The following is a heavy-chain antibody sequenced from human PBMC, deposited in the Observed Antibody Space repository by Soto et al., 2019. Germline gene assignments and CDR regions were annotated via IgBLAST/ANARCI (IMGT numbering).Heavy chain of an antibody. J-gene: IGHJ4*02. V-gene: IGHV4-39*01. CDR3: ARLGYSICLVDY. D-gene: IGHD4-4*01. Sequence: SETLSLTCTVSGGSISSSSYYWGWIRQPPGKGLEWIGSIYYSGSTYYNPSLKSRVTISVDTSKNQFSLKLSSVTAADTAVYYCARLGYSICLVDYWGQGTLVTVSS. CDR1: GGSISSSSYY. CDR2: IYYSGST.